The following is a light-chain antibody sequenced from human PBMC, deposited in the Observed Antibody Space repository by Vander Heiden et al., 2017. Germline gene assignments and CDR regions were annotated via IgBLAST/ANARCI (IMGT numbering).Light chain of an antibody. CDR3: QQSYTTPRT. V-gene: IGKV1-39*01. CDR2: ASS. Sequence: DIQMTQSPSSLSASVGDRVTVTCRACQTIRNSLNWYQQKPGTAPRLLLYASSTLQSGVPSRFSGGGSGTDFTLTISDLQPEDFATYFCQQSYTTPRTFGQGTKVEI. CDR1: QTIRNS. J-gene: IGKJ2*01.